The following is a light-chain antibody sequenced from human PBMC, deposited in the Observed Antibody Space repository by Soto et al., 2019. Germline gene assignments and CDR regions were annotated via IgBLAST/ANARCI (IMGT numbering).Light chain of an antibody. CDR2: KAS. J-gene: IGKJ1*01. CDR1: QSISSW. V-gene: IGKV1-5*03. Sequence: DIQMTQSPSTLSASVGDRVTITCRASQSISSWLAWYQQKPGKAPKLLIYKASNLESGVPSRFSGSGSGTEFTLTISSLQPDDFATYYCQQYNSYPASGQGTKVEIK. CDR3: QQYNSYPA.